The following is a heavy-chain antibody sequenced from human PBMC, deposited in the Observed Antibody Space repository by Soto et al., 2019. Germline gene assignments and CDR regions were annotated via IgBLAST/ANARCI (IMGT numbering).Heavy chain of an antibody. Sequence: PSETLSLTSPVSGGSISSYYWSWIRQPPGKGLEWIGYIYFRGSTNYNPSLKSRVTISVDTSKNQFSLKLSSVTAADTAVYYCASHMVRGVPFGYWGQGTLVTVSS. CDR3: ASHMVRGVPFGY. V-gene: IGHV4-59*08. CDR1: GGSISSYY. CDR2: IYFRGST. D-gene: IGHD3-10*01. J-gene: IGHJ4*02.